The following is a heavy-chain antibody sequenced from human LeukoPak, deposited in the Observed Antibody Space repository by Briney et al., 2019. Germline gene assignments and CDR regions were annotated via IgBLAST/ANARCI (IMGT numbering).Heavy chain of an antibody. CDR3: ARDSSSWSYFDY. CDR1: GFTFSSYW. D-gene: IGHD6-13*01. J-gene: IGHJ4*02. Sequence: PGGSLRLSCAASGFTFSSYWMNWVRQAPGKGLVWVSRIASDGSSTTYADSVKGRFSISRDNAKNSLYLQMNSLRAEDTAVYYCARDSSSWSYFDYWGQGTLVTVSS. CDR2: IASDGSST. V-gene: IGHV3-74*01.